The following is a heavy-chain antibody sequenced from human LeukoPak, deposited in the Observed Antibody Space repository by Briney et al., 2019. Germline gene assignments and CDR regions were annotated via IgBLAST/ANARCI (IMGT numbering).Heavy chain of an antibody. V-gene: IGHV4-59*01. J-gene: IGHJ5*02. CDR2: IYYSGST. CDR1: GGSISSYY. CDR3: AREGSSSWYEYWFDP. D-gene: IGHD6-13*01. Sequence: SETLSLTCTVSGGSISSYYWSWIRQPPGKGLEWIGYIYYSGSTNYNPSLKSRVTISVDTSKNQFSLKLSSVTAADTAVYYCAREGSSSWYEYWFDPWGQGTLVTVSS.